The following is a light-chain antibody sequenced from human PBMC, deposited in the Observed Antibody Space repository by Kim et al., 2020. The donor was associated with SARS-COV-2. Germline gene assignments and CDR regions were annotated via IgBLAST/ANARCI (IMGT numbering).Light chain of an antibody. Sequence: VTISCTGRSSNIGAGYDVNWYQQLPGTAPKRLIYGNSNRPSGVPDRFSGSKSGTSASLAITGLQAEDEADYYCQSYDSSLSGYVFGTGTKVTVL. J-gene: IGLJ1*01. CDR2: GNS. V-gene: IGLV1-40*01. CDR1: SSNIGAGYD. CDR3: QSYDSSLSGYV.